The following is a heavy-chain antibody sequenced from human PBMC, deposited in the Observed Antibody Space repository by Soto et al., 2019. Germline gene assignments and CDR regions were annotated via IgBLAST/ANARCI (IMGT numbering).Heavy chain of an antibody. CDR2: ISAYNGNT. CDR1: GYTFNTYG. D-gene: IGHD3-10*01. Sequence: QVKLVQSGAEVRKPGASVNVSCKASGYTFNTYGISWVRQAPGQGLDWMGWISAYNGNTNYAQRVQGRVTMTTDTSTTTAYMELRSLTSDDTAVYYCARTDYGAFDIWGQGTMVTVSS. CDR3: ARTDYGAFDI. J-gene: IGHJ3*02. V-gene: IGHV1-18*01.